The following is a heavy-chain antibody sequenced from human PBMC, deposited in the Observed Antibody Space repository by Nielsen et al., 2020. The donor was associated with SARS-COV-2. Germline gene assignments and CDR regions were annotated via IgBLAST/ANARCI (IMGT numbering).Heavy chain of an antibody. Sequence: SETLSLTCAVYGGSFSGYYWSWIRQPPGKGLEWIGEINHSGSTNYNPSLKSRVTISVDTSKNQFSLKLSSVTAADTAVYYCARDGMSGYGMDVWGQGTTVTVSS. CDR2: INHSGST. CDR3: ARDGMSGYGMDV. CDR1: GGSFSGYY. V-gene: IGHV4-34*01. D-gene: IGHD3-10*02. J-gene: IGHJ6*02.